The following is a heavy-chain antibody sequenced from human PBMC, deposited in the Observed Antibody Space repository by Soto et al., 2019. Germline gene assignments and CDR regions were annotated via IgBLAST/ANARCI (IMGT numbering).Heavy chain of an antibody. V-gene: IGHV3-23*01. D-gene: IGHD4-17*01. CDR3: ARRHPMTTSIPGCFDS. CDR2: ITAGGSNT. CDR1: GFTFSTYV. J-gene: IGHJ4*02. Sequence: GGSLRLSCAVSGFTFSTYVMSWVRQAPGKGLEWVSSITAGGSNTNYADSVKGRFTISRDNSENTLFLQMNSLRAEDSAVYSCARRHPMTTSIPGCFDSWGQGTLVTVSS.